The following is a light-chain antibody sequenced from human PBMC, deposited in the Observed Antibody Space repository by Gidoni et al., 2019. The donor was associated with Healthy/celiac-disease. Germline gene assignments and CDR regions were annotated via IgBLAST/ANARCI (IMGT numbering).Light chain of an antibody. CDR1: QSVSSN. CDR2: GAS. J-gene: IGKJ2*01. V-gene: IGKV3-15*01. Sequence: IVMPPSPATLSVSPGERATLSCRASQSVSSNLAWYQQKPGQAPRRLINGASTRATGIPARFSGSGSGTEFTLTISSLQSEDVAVDYCQQYNNWPYTFGQGTKLEIK. CDR3: QQYNNWPYT.